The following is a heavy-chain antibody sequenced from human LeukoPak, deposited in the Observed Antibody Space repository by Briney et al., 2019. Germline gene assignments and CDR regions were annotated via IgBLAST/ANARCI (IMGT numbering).Heavy chain of an antibody. CDR3: ARDRGTTGTTMGY. J-gene: IGHJ4*02. CDR2: INPSGAST. Sequence: GASVKVSCKTSGYTFTSYFIHWVRQAPGQGLEWMGIINPSGASTSYAQRFQGRVTMTRDMSTSTVYMELSSLRSEDTAVYYCARDRGTTGTTMGYWGQGTLVTVSS. D-gene: IGHD1-1*01. CDR1: GYTFTSYF. V-gene: IGHV1-46*01.